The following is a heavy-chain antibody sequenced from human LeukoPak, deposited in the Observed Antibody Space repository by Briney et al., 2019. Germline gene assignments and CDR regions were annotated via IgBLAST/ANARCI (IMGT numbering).Heavy chain of an antibody. CDR2: INHSGST. D-gene: IGHD3-3*01. V-gene: IGHV4-34*01. J-gene: IGHJ4*02. CDR1: GGSFSGYY. CDR3: ARAGSQYYDFRSGYYPGKIFDY. Sequence: SETLSLTCAVDGGSFSGYYWSWIRQPPGKGLEWIGEINHSGSTNYNPSLKSRVTISVDTSKNQFSLKLGPVTAADTAVYYCARAGSQYYDFRSGYYPGKIFDYWGQGTLVTVSS.